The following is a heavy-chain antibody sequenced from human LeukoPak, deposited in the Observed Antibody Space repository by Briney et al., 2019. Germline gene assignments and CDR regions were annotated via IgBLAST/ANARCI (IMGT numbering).Heavy chain of an antibody. D-gene: IGHD6-13*01. V-gene: IGHV4-59*01. Sequence: PSETLSLTCTVSGGSISSYYWSWIRQPPGKGLEWIGYIYYSGSTNYNPSLKSRVTISVDTSKNQFSLKLSSVTAAVTAVYYCARYSAAGNWFDPWGQGTLVTVSS. CDR3: ARYSAAGNWFDP. CDR2: IYYSGST. CDR1: GGSISSYY. J-gene: IGHJ5*02.